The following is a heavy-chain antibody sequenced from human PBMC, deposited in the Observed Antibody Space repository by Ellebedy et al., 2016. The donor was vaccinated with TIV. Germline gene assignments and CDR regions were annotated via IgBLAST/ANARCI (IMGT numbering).Heavy chain of an antibody. CDR2: ISYSGDLM. CDR3: ARDQGWAYPGSTRFDY. CDR1: GFTFSGYY. V-gene: IGHV3-11*04. Sequence: GESLKISCAASGFTFSGYYMSWFRQAPGKGPEWVSYISYSGDLMYYADSVKGRFTTSRDNAKNSLYLQMNSLRADDTAVYYCARDQGWAYPGSTRFDYWGQGTLVTVSS. J-gene: IGHJ4*03. D-gene: IGHD3-10*01.